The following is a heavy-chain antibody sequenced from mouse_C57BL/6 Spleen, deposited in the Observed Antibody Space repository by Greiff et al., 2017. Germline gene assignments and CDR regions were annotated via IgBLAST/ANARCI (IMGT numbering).Heavy chain of an antibody. J-gene: IGHJ2*01. CDR1: GYTFTSYG. Sequence: QVQLQQPGAELVKPGASVTMSCKASGYTFTSYGITWVKQRPGQGLEWFGAIYPGSGSTNYNEKFKSKATLTVDTSSSTAYMQLSSLTSEDSAVYYCAREGYLYYFDYWGQGTTLTVSS. V-gene: IGHV1-55*01. CDR3: AREGYLYYFDY. CDR2: IYPGSGST. D-gene: IGHD2-2*01.